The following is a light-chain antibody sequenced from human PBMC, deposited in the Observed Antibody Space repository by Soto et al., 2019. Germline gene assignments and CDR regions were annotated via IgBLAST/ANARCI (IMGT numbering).Light chain of an antibody. CDR1: SSDIGTYKY. J-gene: IGLJ2*01. CDR3: SSYTISSTVL. Sequence: QSALTQPASVSGSPGQSITISCTGTSSDIGTYKYVSWYQQHPGKAPKLVIYEVSNRPSGVSNRFSGSKSGNMASLTTSGLQAEDEADYYCSSYTISSTVLFGGGTKVTVL. V-gene: IGLV2-14*01. CDR2: EVS.